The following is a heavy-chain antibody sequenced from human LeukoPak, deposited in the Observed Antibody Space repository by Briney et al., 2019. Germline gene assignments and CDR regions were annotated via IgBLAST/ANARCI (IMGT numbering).Heavy chain of an antibody. J-gene: IGHJ4*02. CDR2: IIPIFGTA. CDR3: ARGSQQLAWYYFDY. CDR1: GGTFSSYA. V-gene: IGHV1-69*13. Sequence: ASVKVSCKASGGTFSSYAISWVRQAPGQGLEWMGGIIPIFGTANYAQKFQGRVTIAADESTSTAYMELSSLRSEDTAVYYCARGSQQLAWYYFDYWGQGTLVTVSS. D-gene: IGHD6-13*01.